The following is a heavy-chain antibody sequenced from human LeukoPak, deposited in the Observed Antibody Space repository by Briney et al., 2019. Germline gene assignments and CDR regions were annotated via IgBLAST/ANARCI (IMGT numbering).Heavy chain of an antibody. V-gene: IGHV3-23*01. Sequence: PGGSLRLSCAASGFTFSSYAMSWVRQAPGKGLEWVSAISGSGGSTYYADSVKGRFTISRDNSKNTLYLQPSSLRAEDTAVYYCARDRGDCSGDSCYSDYFDYWGQGTLVTVSS. J-gene: IGHJ4*02. D-gene: IGHD2-15*01. CDR3: ARDRGDCSGDSCYSDYFDY. CDR2: ISGSGGST. CDR1: GFTFSSYA.